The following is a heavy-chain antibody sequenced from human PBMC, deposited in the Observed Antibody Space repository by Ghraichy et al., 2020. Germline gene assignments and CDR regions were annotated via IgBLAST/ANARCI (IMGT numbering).Heavy chain of an antibody. CDR2: IYSGGST. Sequence: GGSLRLSCAASGFTVSSNYMSWVRQAPGKGLEWVSVIYSGGSTYYADSVKGRFTISRDNSKNTLYLQMNSLRAEDTAVYYCARDFLGTYGMDVWGQGTTVTVSS. D-gene: IGHD1-1*01. V-gene: IGHV3-53*01. J-gene: IGHJ6*02. CDR1: GFTVSSNY. CDR3: ARDFLGTYGMDV.